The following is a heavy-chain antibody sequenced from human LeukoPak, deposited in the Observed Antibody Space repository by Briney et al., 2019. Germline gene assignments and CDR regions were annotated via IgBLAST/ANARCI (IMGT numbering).Heavy chain of an antibody. CDR1: GDSMNNHH. V-gene: IGHV4-59*11. J-gene: IGHJ4*02. D-gene: IGHD2-2*01. CDR3: ARFSSGCTTASCCVDY. Sequence: SETLSLTCNVSGDSMNNHHWTWIRQPPGKGLELIGHIHSSGSTTYTPSLKSRVTVSLDTSKNQFSLKLSSVTAADTALYYCARFSSGCTTASCCVDYWGQGILVTVSS. CDR2: IHSSGST.